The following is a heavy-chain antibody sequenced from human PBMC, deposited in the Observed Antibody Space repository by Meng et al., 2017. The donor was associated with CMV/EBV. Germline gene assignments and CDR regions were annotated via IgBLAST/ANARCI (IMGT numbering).Heavy chain of an antibody. D-gene: IGHD3-3*01. J-gene: IGHJ4*02. V-gene: IGHV3-23*01. CDR3: ARKPGSGAIFGVGIRPPYYFDN. CDR2: VSGSGDNT. Sequence: GESLKISCAASGFTFNSYVMSWVRQPPGKGLEWVSDVSGSGDNTYYAESVKGRFTVSRDNSKNTLYLEMINLRADDAAVYYCARKPGSGAIFGVGIRPPYYFDNWGQGALVTVSS. CDR1: GFTFNSYV.